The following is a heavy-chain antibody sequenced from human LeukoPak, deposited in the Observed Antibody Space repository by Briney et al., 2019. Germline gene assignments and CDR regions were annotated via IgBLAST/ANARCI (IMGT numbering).Heavy chain of an antibody. CDR1: GYTFTSYG. CDR2: MNPNSGNT. Sequence: GASVKVSCKASGYTFTSYGINWVRQATGQGLEWMGWMNPNSGNTGYAQKFQGRMTITRNTSISTAYMELSSLRSEDTAVYYCARVIVIVPAAKVWFDPWGQGTLVTVSS. J-gene: IGHJ5*02. V-gene: IGHV1-8*01. CDR3: ARVIVIVPAAKVWFDP. D-gene: IGHD2-2*01.